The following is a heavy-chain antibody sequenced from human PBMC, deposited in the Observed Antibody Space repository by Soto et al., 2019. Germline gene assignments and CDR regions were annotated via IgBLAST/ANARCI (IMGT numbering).Heavy chain of an antibody. CDR3: ARPRDSSSWYALGI. J-gene: IGHJ3*02. CDR1: GYSFTSYW. D-gene: IGHD6-13*01. V-gene: IGHV5-51*01. CDR2: IYPGDTDT. Sequence: LGESLKISCKGSGYSFTSYWIGWVRQMPGKGLEWMGIIYPGDTDTRYSPSFQGQVTLSADKSISTADLQWSSLKASDTAMYYCARPRDSSSWYALGIWGQGTMVTVSS.